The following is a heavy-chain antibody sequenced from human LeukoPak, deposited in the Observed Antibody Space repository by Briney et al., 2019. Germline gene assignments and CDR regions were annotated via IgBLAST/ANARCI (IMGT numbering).Heavy chain of an antibody. V-gene: IGHV1-69*04. D-gene: IGHD2-15*01. J-gene: IGHJ6*02. Sequence: SVKVSCKASGGTFSSYAISWVRQAPGQGLEWMGRIIPIFGIANYAQKFQGRVTITADKSTSTAYMELSSLRSEDTAVYYCGREKGSLAGVLYSSTGRDVWGQGTPVTASS. CDR3: GREKGSLAGVLYSSTGRDV. CDR2: IIPIFGIA. CDR1: GGTFSSYA.